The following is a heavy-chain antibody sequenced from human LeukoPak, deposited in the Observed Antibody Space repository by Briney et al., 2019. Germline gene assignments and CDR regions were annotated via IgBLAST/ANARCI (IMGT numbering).Heavy chain of an antibody. CDR3: ARGQGSDY. CDR1: GFIFSSYS. D-gene: IGHD6-6*01. CDR2: ISSSSGTI. V-gene: IGHV3-48*01. J-gene: IGHJ4*02. Sequence: GGSLRLSCVASGFIFSSYSMNWVRQAPGKGLEWVSYISSSSGTISYADSVKGRFTISRDNAKNSLYLQMKSLRAEDTAVYYCARGQGSDYWGQGTLVTVSS.